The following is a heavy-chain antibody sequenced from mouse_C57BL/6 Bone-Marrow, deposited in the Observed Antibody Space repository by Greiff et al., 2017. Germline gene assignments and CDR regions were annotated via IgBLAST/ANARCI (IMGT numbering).Heavy chain of an antibody. D-gene: IGHD1-1*01. CDR2: ISSGGSYT. CDR1: GFTFSSYG. V-gene: IGHV5-6*02. J-gene: IGHJ4*01. CDR3: ARQYYGRDYAMDY. Sequence: EVKLVESGGDLVKPGGSLKLSCAASGFTFSSYGMSWVRQTPDKRLEWVATISSGGSYTYYPDSVKGRFTISRDNAKNTLYLQMSSLKSEDTAMYYCARQYYGRDYAMDYWGQGTSVTVSS.